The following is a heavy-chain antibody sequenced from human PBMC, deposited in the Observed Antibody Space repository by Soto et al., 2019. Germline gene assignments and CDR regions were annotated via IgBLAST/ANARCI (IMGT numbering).Heavy chain of an antibody. J-gene: IGHJ5*02. Sequence: SETLSLTCAVSGYSIISGYYWGLIRHAPGKVLEWIGSIYHSGSTYYNPSLKSRVTISVDTSKNQFSLKLSSVTAADTAVYYCARDQAYYDFWSGYYHNWFDPWGQGTLVTVSS. CDR2: IYHSGST. CDR3: ARDQAYYDFWSGYYHNWFDP. V-gene: IGHV4-38-2*02. CDR1: GYSIISGYY. D-gene: IGHD3-3*01.